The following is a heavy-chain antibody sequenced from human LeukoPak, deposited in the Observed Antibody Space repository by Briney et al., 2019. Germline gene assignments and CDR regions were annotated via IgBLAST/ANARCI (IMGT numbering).Heavy chain of an antibody. CDR1: GFTFSSYW. D-gene: IGHD6-19*01. Sequence: GGSLRLSCAASGFTFSSYWMTWVRQAPGKGLEWVAFIRYDAANQYYADSVKGRFTISRDNSKKTLYLQMDSLRYEDTGIYHCAKDIAVSDSYFDYWGQGTLVTVSS. V-gene: IGHV3-30*02. J-gene: IGHJ4*02. CDR3: AKDIAVSDSYFDY. CDR2: IRYDAANQ.